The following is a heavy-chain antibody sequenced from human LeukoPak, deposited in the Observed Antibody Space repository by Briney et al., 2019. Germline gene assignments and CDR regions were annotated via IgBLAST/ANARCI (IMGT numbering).Heavy chain of an antibody. D-gene: IGHD3-10*01. Sequence: GGSLRLSCAASGFTFSDYYMSWIRQAPGKGLEWVSYISSSGSTIYYADSVKGRFTISRDNAKNSLYLQMNSLRAEDTAVYYCAKDSHPSYYYGSGSYRSAFDIWGQGTMVTVSS. J-gene: IGHJ3*02. CDR1: GFTFSDYY. CDR2: ISSSGSTI. CDR3: AKDSHPSYYYGSGSYRSAFDI. V-gene: IGHV3-11*01.